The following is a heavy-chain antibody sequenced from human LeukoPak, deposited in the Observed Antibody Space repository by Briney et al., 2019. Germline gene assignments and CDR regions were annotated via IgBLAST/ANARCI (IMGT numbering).Heavy chain of an antibody. CDR2: ISYDGSNK. CDR1: GFTFSSYA. V-gene: IGHV3-30*04. J-gene: IGHJ4*02. CDR3: ASNWNCDY. D-gene: IGHD1-1*01. Sequence: GGSLRLSCAASGFTFSSYAMHWVRQAPGKGLEWEAVISYDGSNKYYADSVKGRFTISRDNSKNTLYLQMNSLRAEDTAVYYCASNWNCDYWGQGTLVTVSS.